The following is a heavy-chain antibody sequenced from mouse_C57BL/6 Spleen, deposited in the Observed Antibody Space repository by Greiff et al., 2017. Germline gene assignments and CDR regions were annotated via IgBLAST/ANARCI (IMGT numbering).Heavy chain of an antibody. CDR3: TTGVVEGDY. CDR2: IDPENGDT. D-gene: IGHD1-1*01. J-gene: IGHJ2*01. V-gene: IGHV14-4*01. CDR1: GFNIKDDY. Sequence: VQLQQSGAELVRPGASVKLSCTASGFNIKDDYMHWVKQRPEQGLEWIGWIDPENGDTESASKFQGKATITADTSSNTAYLQLSSLTSEDTAVYYCTTGVVEGDYWGQGTTLTVSS.